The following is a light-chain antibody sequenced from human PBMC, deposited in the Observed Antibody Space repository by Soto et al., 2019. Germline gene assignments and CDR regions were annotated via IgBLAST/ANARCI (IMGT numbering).Light chain of an antibody. Sequence: EIVITYSAGTLSFSPVERAALSCRASQSVSSNLAWYQQKPGQAPRLLISYASSRATGIPARFSGSGSGTEFTLIISSLQSEDSAVYYCQQYDNWPITFGQGTRLEIK. CDR1: QSVSSN. CDR3: QQYDNWPIT. V-gene: IGKV3-15*01. CDR2: YAS. J-gene: IGKJ5*01.